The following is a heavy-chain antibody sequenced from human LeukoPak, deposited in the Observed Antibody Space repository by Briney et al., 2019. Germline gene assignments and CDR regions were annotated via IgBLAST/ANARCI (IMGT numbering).Heavy chain of an antibody. CDR1: GFTFDDYA. CDR3: AKDHCSSTSCYRWNWFDP. J-gene: IGHJ5*02. V-gene: IGHV3-9*01. D-gene: IGHD2-2*01. Sequence: PGRSLRLSCAASGFTFDDYAMHWVRQAPGKGLEWVSGISWNSGSIGYADSVKGRFTISRDNAKNSLYLQMNSLRAEDTASYYCAKDHCSSTSCYRWNWFDPWGQGTLVTVSS. CDR2: ISWNSGSI.